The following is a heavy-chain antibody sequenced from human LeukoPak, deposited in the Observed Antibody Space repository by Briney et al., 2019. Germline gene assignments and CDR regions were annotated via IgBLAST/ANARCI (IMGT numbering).Heavy chain of an antibody. V-gene: IGHV4-59*08. J-gene: IGHJ5*02. CDR1: GGSISSYY. CDR2: IYHSGSS. CDR3: ARHGGRAAAGWGDNWFDP. D-gene: IGHD6-13*01. Sequence: SETLSLTCTVSGGSISSYYWSWIRQPPGKGLEWIGYIYHSGSSNHNPSLKSRVTISVDTSKKQFSLKLSSVTAADTAVYYCARHGGRAAAGWGDNWFDPWGQGTLVTVSS.